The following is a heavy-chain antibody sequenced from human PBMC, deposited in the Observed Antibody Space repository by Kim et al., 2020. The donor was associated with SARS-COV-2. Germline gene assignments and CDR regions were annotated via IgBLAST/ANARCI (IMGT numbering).Heavy chain of an antibody. J-gene: IGHJ5*02. CDR2: IYYSGST. CDR3: ARGLTSYYYGSDPFDP. V-gene: IGHV4-59*13. CDR1: GGSISSYY. D-gene: IGHD3-10*01. Sequence: SETLSLTCTVSGGSISSYYWSWIRQPPGKGLEWIGYIYYSGSTNYNPSLKSRVTISVDTSKNQFSLKLSSVTAADTAVYYCARGLTSYYYGSDPFDPWGQGTLVTVSS.